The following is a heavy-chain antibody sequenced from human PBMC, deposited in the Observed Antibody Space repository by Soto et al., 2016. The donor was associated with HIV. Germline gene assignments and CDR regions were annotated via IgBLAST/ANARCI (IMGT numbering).Heavy chain of an antibody. CDR1: EFTLSDYS. D-gene: IGHD3-22*01. J-gene: IGHJ6*03. V-gene: IGHV3-21*01. Sequence: EVQLVESGGGLVKPGGSLRLSCAASEFTLSDYSINWVRRAPGKGLEWVSSISSDSVDIKYADLVKGRFTLSRDNAKNSIYLQMNSLRAEDTAVYYCVRSGKTLFYDSSGSYSQKXYFYYYYMDSGAKGPRSPSP. CDR3: VRSGKTLFYDSSGSYSQKXYFYYYYMDS. CDR2: ISSDSVDI.